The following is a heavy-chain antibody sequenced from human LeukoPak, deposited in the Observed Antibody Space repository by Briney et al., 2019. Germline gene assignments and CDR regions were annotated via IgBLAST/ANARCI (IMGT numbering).Heavy chain of an antibody. CDR1: GFTFSNYG. V-gene: IGHV3-30*03. Sequence: GGSLRLSCVASGFTFSNYGMHWVRQAPGKGLEWVAVISYDGSNKYYADSVKGRFTISRDNAKNSLYLQMNSLRTEDTAVYYCARRFDSWGQGTLVTVSS. J-gene: IGHJ4*02. CDR2: ISYDGSNK. CDR3: ARRFDS.